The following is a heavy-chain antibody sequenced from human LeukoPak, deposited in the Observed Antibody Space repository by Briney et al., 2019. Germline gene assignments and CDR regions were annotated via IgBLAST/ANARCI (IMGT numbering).Heavy chain of an antibody. CDR3: TKGCGYSFESCFDH. CDR1: GFTFSSYG. D-gene: IGHD5-12*01. V-gene: IGHV3-30*02. Sequence: GGSLRLSCAASGFTFSSYGMHWVRQAPGKGLEWVAFIRYDGSNKYYADSVKGRFTISRDNSKNTLYLQMDRLRAEDTAVYHCTKGCGYSFESCFDHWGPGSLVTVSS. J-gene: IGHJ4*02. CDR2: IRYDGSNK.